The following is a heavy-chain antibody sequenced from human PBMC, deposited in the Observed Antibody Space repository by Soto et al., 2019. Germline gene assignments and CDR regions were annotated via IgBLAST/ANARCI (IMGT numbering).Heavy chain of an antibody. Sequence: KPSETLSLTCTVSGGSVSSGSYYWSWIRQPPGKGLEWIGYIYYSGSTNYNPSLKSRVTISVDTSKNQFSLKLSSVTAADTAVYYCARDPSYSSSSGFAFDIWGQGTMVTVSS. J-gene: IGHJ3*02. V-gene: IGHV4-61*01. CDR2: IYYSGST. D-gene: IGHD6-6*01. CDR3: ARDPSYSSSSGFAFDI. CDR1: GGSVSSGSYY.